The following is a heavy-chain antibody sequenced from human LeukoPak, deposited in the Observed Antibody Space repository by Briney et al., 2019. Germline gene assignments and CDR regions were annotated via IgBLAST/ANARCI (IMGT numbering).Heavy chain of an antibody. D-gene: IGHD3-9*01. CDR3: TTDWLSFYDILTGYYIKRGGGDY. CDR2: IKSKTDGGTT. CDR1: GFTFSNAW. Sequence: PGGSLRLSCAASGFTFSNAWMSWVRQAPGKGLEWVGRIKSKTDGGTTDYAAPVKGRFTISRDDSKNTLYLQTNSLKTEDTAVYYCTTDWLSFYDILTGYYIKRGGGDYWGQGTLVTVSS. J-gene: IGHJ4*02. V-gene: IGHV3-15*01.